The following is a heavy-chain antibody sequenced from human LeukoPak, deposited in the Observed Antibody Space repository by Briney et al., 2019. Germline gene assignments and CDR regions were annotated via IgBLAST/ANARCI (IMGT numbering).Heavy chain of an antibody. J-gene: IGHJ4*02. CDR2: IYYTGST. CDR1: GGSISSYY. D-gene: IGHD3-10*01. V-gene: IGHV4-59*08. Sequence: SETLSLTCTVSGGSISSYYWSWIRQPPGKGLEWTGSIYYTGSTTYNPSLKSRVTVSVDTSKNQFSLKLSPVTAADTAVYYCARHAPGYFDYWGQGALVTVSS. CDR3: ARHAPGYFDY.